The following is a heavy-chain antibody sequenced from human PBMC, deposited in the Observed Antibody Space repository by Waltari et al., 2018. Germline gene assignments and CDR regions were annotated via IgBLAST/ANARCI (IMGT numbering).Heavy chain of an antibody. V-gene: IGHV3-15*01. CDR1: GFRFTPAW. D-gene: IGHD7-27*01. Sequence: EVQMVESGGGSMKPGDSLRLSCVASGFRFTPAWLTWVRQAPGKGREWVGRITSQNDGATTDLAASVRGRFSISRDDSQSMVFLQMNSLRREDTAVYYCTTLDAPWGGWGHGTLVTVSS. J-gene: IGHJ4*01. CDR2: ITSQNDGATT. CDR3: TTLDAPWGG.